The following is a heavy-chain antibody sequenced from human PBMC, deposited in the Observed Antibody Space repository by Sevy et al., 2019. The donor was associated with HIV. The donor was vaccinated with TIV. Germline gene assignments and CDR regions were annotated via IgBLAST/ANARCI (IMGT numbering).Heavy chain of an antibody. CDR3: ARPYGSGSWEAFDI. V-gene: IGHV3-21*01. J-gene: IGHJ3*02. CDR2: ISGSSNYI. D-gene: IGHD3-10*01. CDR1: GFTFSSYT. Sequence: GGSLRLSCAASGFTFSSYTMNWVRQAPGKGLEWVSSISGSSNYIYYGDSVKGRFTISRDNAKNSVDLQMNSLRAEDTAAYYCARPYGSGSWEAFDIWGQGTMVTVSS.